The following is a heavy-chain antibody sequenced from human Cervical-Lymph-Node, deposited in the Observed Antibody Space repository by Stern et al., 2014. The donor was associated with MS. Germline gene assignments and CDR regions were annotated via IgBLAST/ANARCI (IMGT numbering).Heavy chain of an antibody. CDR2: IYRGGST. J-gene: IGHJ5*02. Sequence: QLQLQESGPGLVKPSGTLSLTCAVSGVSISSNNWWTWVRQPPGKTLEWIGEIYRGGSTNYNPSLESRVIISVDESKNHFSLTLSSVTAADTAVYYCARVVGGCSSSSCYQDPWGQGTLVTVSS. D-gene: IGHD2-2*01. CDR1: GVSISSNNW. V-gene: IGHV4-4*02. CDR3: ARVVGGCSSSSCYQDP.